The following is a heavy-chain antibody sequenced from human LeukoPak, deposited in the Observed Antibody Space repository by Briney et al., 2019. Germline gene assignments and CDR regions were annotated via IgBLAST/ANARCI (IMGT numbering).Heavy chain of an antibody. CDR1: GFTFSSYG. J-gene: IGHJ4*02. V-gene: IGHV3-30*18. D-gene: IGHD5-18*01. CDR2: ISYDGSNK. Sequence: GGSLRLSCAASGFTFSSYGMHWVRQAPGKGLEWVAVISYDGSNKYYADSVKGRFTISRDNSKNTLYLQMNSLRAEDTAVYYCAKSRLEGVTILYCFDYWGQGTLVTVSS. CDR3: AKSRLEGVTILYCFDY.